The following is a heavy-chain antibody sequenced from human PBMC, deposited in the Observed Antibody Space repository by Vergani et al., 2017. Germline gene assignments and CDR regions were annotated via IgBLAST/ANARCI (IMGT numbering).Heavy chain of an antibody. D-gene: IGHD5-18*01. CDR1: GFTFSSYE. Sequence: EVQLVESGGGLVQPGGSLRLSCAASGFTFSSYEMNWVRQAPGKGLEWVSYISSSGSTIYYADSVKGRFTISRDNAKNSLYLQMNSLRAEDTAVYYCARDLGGYSYGCYGYWGQGTLVTVSS. V-gene: IGHV3-48*03. J-gene: IGHJ4*02. CDR3: ARDLGGYSYGCYGY. CDR2: ISSSGSTI.